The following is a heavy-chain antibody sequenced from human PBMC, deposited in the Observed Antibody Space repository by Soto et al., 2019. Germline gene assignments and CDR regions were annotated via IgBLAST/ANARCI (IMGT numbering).Heavy chain of an antibody. CDR2: ISSSTGYT. CDR3: ARVRGGYEISHFDL. J-gene: IGHJ2*01. D-gene: IGHD5-12*01. CDR1: GFTFSDYY. V-gene: IGHV3-11*05. Sequence: QVQLVESGGGLVKPGGSLRLSCAASGFTFSDYYMSWIRQAPGKGLEWVSYISSSTGYTNYADSVKGRFTISRDNAKNSLYLQMNSLIAEDTAVYYCARVRGGYEISHFDLWGRGTLVTVSS.